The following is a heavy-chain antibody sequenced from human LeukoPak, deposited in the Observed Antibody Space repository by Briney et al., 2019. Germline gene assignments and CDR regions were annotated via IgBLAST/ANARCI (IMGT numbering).Heavy chain of an antibody. CDR3: VRDPSGSGFAFDS. CDR1: GFAFSTYS. CDR2: ISSDGSNE. D-gene: IGHD1-1*01. J-gene: IGHJ4*02. Sequence: GGSLRLSCAASGFAFSTYSMHWVRQAPGKGLEWLALISSDGSNENFADSVKGRFTISRDNSKNTLYLQMNSLRSEDTAIYYCVRDPSGSGFAFDSWGQGALVTVSS. V-gene: IGHV3-30*01.